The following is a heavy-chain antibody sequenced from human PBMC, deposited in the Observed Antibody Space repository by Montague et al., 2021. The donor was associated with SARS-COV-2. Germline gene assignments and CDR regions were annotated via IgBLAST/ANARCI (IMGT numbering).Heavy chain of an antibody. CDR1: GGSINTPNHY. D-gene: IGHD6-13*01. Sequence: SETLSLTCTVSGGSINTPNHYWGWIRQPPGKRLEWVGSMSYSGSSYYNPSLRRRLTISVDTSKNQFSLRLSSVTAADTAVYCCARLLAATGHFVFWGQGTLVTVSS. V-gene: IGHV4-39*01. CDR2: MSYSGSS. J-gene: IGHJ4*02. CDR3: ARLLAATGHFVF.